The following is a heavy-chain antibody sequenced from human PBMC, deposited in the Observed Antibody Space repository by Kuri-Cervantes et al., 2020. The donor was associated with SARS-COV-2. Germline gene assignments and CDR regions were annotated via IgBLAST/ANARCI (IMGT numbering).Heavy chain of an antibody. Sequence: SETLSPTCAVSGYSISSGYYWGWIRQPPGKGLEWIGSIYHSGSTYYNPPLKSRVTISVDTSKNQFSLKLSSVTAADTAVYYCARIRYYYDSSGQPGGYFQHWGQGTLVTVSS. CDR1: GYSISSGYY. CDR2: IYHSGST. J-gene: IGHJ1*01. V-gene: IGHV4-38-2*01. CDR3: ARIRYYYDSSGQPGGYFQH. D-gene: IGHD3-22*01.